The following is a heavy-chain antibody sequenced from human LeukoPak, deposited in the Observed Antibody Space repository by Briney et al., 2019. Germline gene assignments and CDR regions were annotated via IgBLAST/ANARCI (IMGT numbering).Heavy chain of an antibody. V-gene: IGHV4-4*07. J-gene: IGHJ1*01. D-gene: IGHD1-26*01. CDR1: SGSISSYY. CDR3: ARDVVGATYFHL. Sequence: SETLSLTCTVSSGSISSYYWSWIRQPAGKGLEWIGRIYTSGSTNYNPSLKSRVTISIDTSKNQFSLKVTSVTAADTAVYYCARDVVGATYFHLWGQGALVTVSS. CDR2: IYTSGST.